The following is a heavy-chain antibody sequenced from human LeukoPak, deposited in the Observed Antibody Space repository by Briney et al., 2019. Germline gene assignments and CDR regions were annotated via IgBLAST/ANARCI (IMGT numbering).Heavy chain of an antibody. CDR2: IIPIFCTA. V-gene: IGHV1-69*13. CDR3: ARLSYYDSSGYLVY. CDR1: GGTFSSYA. Sequence: SVKVSCKASGGTFSSYAISWVRQAPGQGLGWMGGIIPIFCTANYAQKFQGRVTITADESTSTAYMELSSLRSEDTAVYYCARLSYYDSSGYLVYWGQGTLVTVSS. D-gene: IGHD3-22*01. J-gene: IGHJ4*02.